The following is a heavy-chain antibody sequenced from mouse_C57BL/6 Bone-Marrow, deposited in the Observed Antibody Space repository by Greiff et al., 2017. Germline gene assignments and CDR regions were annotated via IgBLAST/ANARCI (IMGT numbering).Heavy chain of an antibody. CDR1: GYTFTDYY. Sequence: VQLQQSGPELVKPGASVKISCKASGYTFTDYYMNWVKQSHGKSLEWIGDINPNNGGTSYNQKFKGKATLTVDKSSSTAYMELRSLTSEDSAVYYCARYYYGYWYCDVWGTGTTVTVSS. V-gene: IGHV1-26*01. CDR3: ARYYYGYWYCDV. D-gene: IGHD1-1*01. J-gene: IGHJ1*03. CDR2: INPNNGGT.